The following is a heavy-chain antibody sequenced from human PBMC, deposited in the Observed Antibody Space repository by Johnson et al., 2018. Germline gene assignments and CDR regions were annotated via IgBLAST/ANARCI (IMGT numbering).Heavy chain of an antibody. CDR2: INHSGST. D-gene: IGHD3-22*01. CDR1: GGSFSGYY. V-gene: IGHV4-34*01. Sequence: QVQLQQWGAGLLKPSETLSLTCAVYGGSFSGYYWSWIRQPPGKGLEWMGEINHSGSTNYNPSLKSRVTISVDTSNNQFSLKLSPVTAADTAVYYCARGGPYYYDSSGSRYYYYMDVWGKGTTVTVSS. J-gene: IGHJ6*03. CDR3: ARGGPYYYDSSGSRYYYYMDV.